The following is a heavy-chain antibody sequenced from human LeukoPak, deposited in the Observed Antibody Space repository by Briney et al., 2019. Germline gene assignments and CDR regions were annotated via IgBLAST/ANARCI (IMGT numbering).Heavy chain of an antibody. CDR3: TTLDFDY. V-gene: IGHV3-73*01. CDR2: IRIKTNSYAT. J-gene: IGHJ4*02. CDR1: GFFFSNYV. Sequence: GGSLRLSCAASGFFFSNYVMNWVRQASGKGLEWVGRIRIKTNSYATAYAASVKGRFTISRDDSKNTAYLQMNSLKTEDTAVYYCTTLDFDYWGQGTLVTVSS.